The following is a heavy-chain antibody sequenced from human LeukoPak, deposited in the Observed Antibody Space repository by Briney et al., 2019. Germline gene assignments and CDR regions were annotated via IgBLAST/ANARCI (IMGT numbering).Heavy chain of an antibody. CDR2: ISSSSSTI. CDR3: ASTVVVAAGPDAFDI. CDR1: GFTFSSYG. Sequence: PGGSLRLSCAASGFTFSSYGMHWVRQAPGKGLEWVSYISSSSSTIYYADSVKGRFTISRDNAKNSLYLQMNSLRAEDTAVYYCASTVVVAAGPDAFDIWGQGTMVTVSS. V-gene: IGHV3-48*04. D-gene: IGHD2-15*01. J-gene: IGHJ3*02.